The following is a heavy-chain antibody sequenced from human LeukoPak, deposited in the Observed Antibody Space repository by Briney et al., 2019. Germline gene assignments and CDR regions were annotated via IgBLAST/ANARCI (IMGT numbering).Heavy chain of an antibody. CDR3: GRDVGP. Sequence: GGSLRLSCTASGFTFGNYFMHWVRQAPGKGLEWVSLIYSGGGTHYADSVRGRFTISRDNSKNTLFLQMSSLRGDDTAVYYRGRDVGPWGQGTMVTVSS. D-gene: IGHD3-10*02. J-gene: IGHJ3*01. V-gene: IGHV3-66*02. CDR1: GFTFGNYF. CDR2: IYSGGGT.